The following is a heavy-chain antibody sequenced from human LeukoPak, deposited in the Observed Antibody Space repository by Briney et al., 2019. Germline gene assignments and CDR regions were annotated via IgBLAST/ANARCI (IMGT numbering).Heavy chain of an antibody. D-gene: IGHD2-15*01. CDR2: ISSSSNYI. V-gene: IGHV3-21*01. J-gene: IGHJ4*02. Sequence: GGSLRLSCAASGFTFSSYRMNWVRQAPGKGLEWVSSISSSSNYIYYADSLKGRFTISRDNAKNSLYLQMNSLRAEDTAVYYCARGYCSGGSCYPFDYWGQGTLVTVSS. CDR1: GFTFSSYR. CDR3: ARGYCSGGSCYPFDY.